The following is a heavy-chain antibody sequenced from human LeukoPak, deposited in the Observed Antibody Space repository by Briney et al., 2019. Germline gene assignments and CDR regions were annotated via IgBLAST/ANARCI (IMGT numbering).Heavy chain of an antibody. V-gene: IGHV3-7*01. CDR3: ARRALYYYMDV. J-gene: IGHJ6*03. CDR1: RFTFSSYW. Sequence: GGSLRLSCAASRFTFSSYWMSWVRQAPGKGLEWVANINQDGSENYYVDSVEGRFTISRDNAKNSLYLQMNSLRAEDTAEYYCARRALYYYMDVWGKGTTVTVSS. CDR2: INQDGSEN.